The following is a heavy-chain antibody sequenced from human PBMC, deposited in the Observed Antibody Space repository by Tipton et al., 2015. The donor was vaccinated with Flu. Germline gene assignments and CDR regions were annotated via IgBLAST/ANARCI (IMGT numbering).Heavy chain of an antibody. CDR3: ARDMGTMYTGSYPDY. J-gene: IGHJ4*02. CDR1: GFSFRNHA. Sequence: SLRLSCAGSGFSFRNHAMYWVRQPAGKGLEWVAAISWNGDTEAYADSVKGRFTISRDNAQNSLYLEMNSLRVDDTAFYYCARDMGTMYTGSYPDYWGQGTLVTVSS. CDR2: ISWNGDTE. D-gene: IGHD1-26*01. V-gene: IGHV3-9*01.